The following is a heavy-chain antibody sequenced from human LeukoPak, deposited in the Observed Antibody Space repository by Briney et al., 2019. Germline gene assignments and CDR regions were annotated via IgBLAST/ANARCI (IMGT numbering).Heavy chain of an antibody. J-gene: IGHJ5*02. Sequence: GGSLRLSCAASGFTFSGYYMSWIRQAPGKGLEWVSYISSSSSYTNYADSVKGRFTISRDNAKNSLYLQMNSLRAEDTAVYYCARDSIFGVVTYNWFDPWGQGTLVTVSS. CDR3: ARDSIFGVVTYNWFDP. CDR1: GFTFSGYY. V-gene: IGHV3-11*06. D-gene: IGHD3-3*01. CDR2: ISSSSSYT.